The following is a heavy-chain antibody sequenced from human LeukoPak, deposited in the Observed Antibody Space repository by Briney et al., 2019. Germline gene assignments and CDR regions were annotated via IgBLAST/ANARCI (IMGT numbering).Heavy chain of an antibody. CDR2: ISGRGGST. J-gene: IGHJ4*02. Sequence: GGPLRLSCAASGFTFSSYAMSWVRQAPGKGLEWVSAISGRGGSTYYADSVKGRFTISRDNSKNTLYLQMNSLRAEDTAVYYCAKDSEVVPAAQFDYWGQGTLVTVSS. D-gene: IGHD2-2*01. CDR3: AKDSEVVPAAQFDY. V-gene: IGHV3-23*01. CDR1: GFTFSSYA.